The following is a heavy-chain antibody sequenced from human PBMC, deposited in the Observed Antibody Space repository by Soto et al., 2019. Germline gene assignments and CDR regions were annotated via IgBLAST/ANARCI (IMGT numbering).Heavy chain of an antibody. V-gene: IGHV3-48*01. D-gene: IGHD2-8*01. CDR2: ISSSSSTI. J-gene: IGHJ4*01. CDR1: GFTFSSYS. Sequence: GALRLSCAASGFTFSSYSMNWVRQAPGKGLEWVSYISSSSSTIYYADSVKGRFTISRDNAKNSLYLQMNSLRAEDTAVYYCARDPTNGGYAADYWGHGTLVTVSS. CDR3: ARDPTNGGYAADY.